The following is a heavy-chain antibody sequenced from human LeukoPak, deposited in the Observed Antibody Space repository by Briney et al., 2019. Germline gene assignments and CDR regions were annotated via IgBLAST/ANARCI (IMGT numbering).Heavy chain of an antibody. CDR3: ARAAPWGFSSGWYDY. CDR2: INAGNGDT. J-gene: IGHJ4*02. V-gene: IGHV1-3*01. Sequence: ASVKVSCKASGHTFTSYAMHWVRQAPGQRLEWMGWINAGNGDTKYSQKFQGRVTITRDTSASTAYMELSSLRSEDTAVYYCARAAPWGFSSGWYDYWGQGTLVTVSS. CDR1: GHTFTSYA. D-gene: IGHD6-19*01.